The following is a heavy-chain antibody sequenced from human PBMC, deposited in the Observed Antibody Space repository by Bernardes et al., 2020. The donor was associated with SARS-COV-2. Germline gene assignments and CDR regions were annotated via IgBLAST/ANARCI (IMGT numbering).Heavy chain of an antibody. D-gene: IGHD5-18*01. CDR3: ASRVDTAYYYYGMDV. CDR1: GYSFTSYW. V-gene: IGHV5-10-1*01. CDR2: IDPSDSYI. J-gene: IGHJ6*02. Sequence: GESLKISCKGSGYSFTSYWISWVRQMPGKGLEWMGRIDPSDSYINYSPSFQGHVTISTDKSISTAYLQWSSLKASDTAMYYCASRVDTAYYYYGMDVWGQGTTVTVSS.